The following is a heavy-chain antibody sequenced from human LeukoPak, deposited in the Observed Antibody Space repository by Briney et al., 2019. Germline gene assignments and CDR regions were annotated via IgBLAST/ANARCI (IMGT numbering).Heavy chain of an antibody. V-gene: IGHV3-30*03. CDR1: GFTFTTYG. D-gene: IGHD4-17*01. J-gene: IGHJ5*02. CDR3: ARLFYGDYNNWFDP. Sequence: GGSLRLSCAVSGFTFTTYGMHWVRQAPGKGLEWVALISFDGSEKYYADSVKGRFTISRDNSKNTLYLQMNSLRAEDTAVYYCARLFYGDYNNWFDPWGQGTLVTVSS. CDR2: ISFDGSEK.